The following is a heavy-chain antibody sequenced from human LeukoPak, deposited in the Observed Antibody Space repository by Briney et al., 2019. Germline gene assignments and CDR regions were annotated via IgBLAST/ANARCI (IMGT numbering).Heavy chain of an antibody. CDR3: ARHTCSGGSCYSSYYYMDV. D-gene: IGHD2-15*01. CDR1: GGSISSYY. J-gene: IGHJ6*03. CDR2: IYYSGSA. Sequence: PSETLSLTCTVSGGSISSYYWSWIRQPPGKGLEWIGYIYYSGSANYHPSLKSRVTISVDTSKNRFSLRLSSVTAADTAVYYCARHTCSGGSCYSSYYYMDVWGKGTMVTISS. V-gene: IGHV4-59*08.